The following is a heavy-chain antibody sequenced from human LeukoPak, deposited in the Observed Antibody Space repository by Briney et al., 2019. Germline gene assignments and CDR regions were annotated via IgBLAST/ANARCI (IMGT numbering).Heavy chain of an antibody. Sequence: PGGSLRLSCAASGFTFSSYAMSWVRQAPGKGLEWVSAISGSGGSTYYADSVKGRFTISRDNSKNTLYLQMNSLRAEDTAVYYCASGSIAAAEEGSPVGAYYYGMDVWGQGTTVTVSS. J-gene: IGHJ6*02. D-gene: IGHD6-13*01. CDR1: GFTFSSYA. V-gene: IGHV3-23*01. CDR3: ASGSIAAAEEGSPVGAYYYGMDV. CDR2: ISGSGGST.